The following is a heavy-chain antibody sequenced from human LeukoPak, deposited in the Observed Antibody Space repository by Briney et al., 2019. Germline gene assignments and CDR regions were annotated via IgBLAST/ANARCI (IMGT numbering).Heavy chain of an antibody. CDR3: ARVLGYTFGGIIGLPDFYGMDV. CDR1: GGSISSYY. CDR2: IYYNGST. J-gene: IGHJ6*02. Sequence: SETLSLTCTVSGGSISSYYWSWIRHPPGKGLEWIGYIYYNGSTNYNPSLKSRVTISVDTSKNQFSLKLSSVTAADTAVFYCARVLGYTFGGIIGLPDFYGMDVWGQGTTVTVSS. V-gene: IGHV4-59*01. D-gene: IGHD3-16*02.